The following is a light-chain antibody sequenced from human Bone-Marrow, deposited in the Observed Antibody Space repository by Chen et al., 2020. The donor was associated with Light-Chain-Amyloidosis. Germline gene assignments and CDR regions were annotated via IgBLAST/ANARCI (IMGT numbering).Light chain of an antibody. CDR2: EVT. CDR1: RHDVGGDYH. Sequence: SSLTPPSSVFGSPGQLIPIPCPGTRHDVGGDYHVSWYQQHPDKAPKLMIYEVTNRPSWVPDRFSGSKSDKTASLSISGLQTEDEADYFCSSYTITNTLVFGSGTRVTVL. J-gene: IGLJ1*01. CDR3: SSYTITNTLV. V-gene: IGLV2-14*01.